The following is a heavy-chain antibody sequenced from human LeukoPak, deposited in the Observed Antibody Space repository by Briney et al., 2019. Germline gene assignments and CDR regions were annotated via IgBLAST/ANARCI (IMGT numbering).Heavy chain of an antibody. V-gene: IGHV4-59*01. Sequence: SETLSLTCTVSGGSISSYYWSWIRQPPGKGLEWIGYIYYSGGTNYNPSLKSRVTISLETSKNRFSLILSSVTAADTAVYYCARARYSSSAFDYWGQGTLVTVSS. CDR1: GGSISSYY. CDR2: IYYSGGT. CDR3: ARARYSSSAFDY. D-gene: IGHD6-6*01. J-gene: IGHJ4*02.